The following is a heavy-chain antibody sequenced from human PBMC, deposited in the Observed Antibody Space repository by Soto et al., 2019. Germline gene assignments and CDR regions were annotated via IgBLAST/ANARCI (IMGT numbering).Heavy chain of an antibody. J-gene: IGHJ6*03. CDR1: GFTFSSYA. Sequence: GGSLRLSCAASGFTFSSYAMSWVRQAPGKGLEWVSAISGSGGSTYYADSVKGRFTISRDNSKNTLYLQMNSLRAEDTAVYYCAKGSNCVSTSCYYYYYYMDVWGKGTTVTVSS. D-gene: IGHD2-2*01. V-gene: IGHV3-23*01. CDR3: AKGSNCVSTSCYYYYYYMDV. CDR2: ISGSGGST.